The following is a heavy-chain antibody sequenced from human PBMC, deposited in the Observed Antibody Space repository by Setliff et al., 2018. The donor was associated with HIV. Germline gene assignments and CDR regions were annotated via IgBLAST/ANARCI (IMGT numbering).Heavy chain of an antibody. CDR2: VYSRGNT. J-gene: IGHJ5*02. Sequence: PSETLSLTCDVSGDSFTTTSHSWAWLRQPAGRGLEWIGHVYSRGNTDYNPSLASRVSILMSTSEIQFSLTLDSVTAADTAKYYCAGAKTIGVSAVFFDPWGQGRPVTVSS. D-gene: IGHD3-3*01. CDR1: GDSFTTTSHS. V-gene: IGHV4-61*09. CDR3: AGAKTIGVSAVFFDP.